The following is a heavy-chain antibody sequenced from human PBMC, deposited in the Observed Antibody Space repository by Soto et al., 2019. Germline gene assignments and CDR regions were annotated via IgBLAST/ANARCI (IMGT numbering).Heavy chain of an antibody. CDR2: INPNSGGT. J-gene: IGHJ4*02. Sequence: ASVKVSCKASGYTFTGYYMHWVRQAPGQGLEWMGWINPNSGGTNYAQKFQGWVTMTRDTSISTAYMELSRLRSDDTAVYYCARGAFIVGALGASFDYWGQGTLVTVSS. CDR1: GYTFTGYY. CDR3: ARGAFIVGALGASFDY. V-gene: IGHV1-2*04. D-gene: IGHD1-26*01.